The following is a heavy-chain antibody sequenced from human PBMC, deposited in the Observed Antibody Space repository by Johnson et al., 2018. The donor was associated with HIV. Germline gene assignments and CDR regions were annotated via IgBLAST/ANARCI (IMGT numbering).Heavy chain of an antibody. CDR2: ISSSGSTI. V-gene: IGHV3-11*04. D-gene: IGHD4-11*01. CDR1: GFTFSDYY. J-gene: IGHJ3*02. Sequence: QMLLVESGGGLVKPGGSLRLSCAASGFTFSDYYMSWIRQAPGKGLEWVSYISSSGSTIYYADSVKGRFTISRDNAKNSLYRQMNGLRAEDTAWYYCARNEYSNYGGRDAFDIWGQGTMVTVPS. CDR3: ARNEYSNYGGRDAFDI.